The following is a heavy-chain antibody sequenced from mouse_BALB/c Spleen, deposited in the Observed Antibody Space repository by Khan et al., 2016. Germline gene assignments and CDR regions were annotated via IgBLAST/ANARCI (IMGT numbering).Heavy chain of an antibody. CDR1: GYAFSIYW. V-gene: IGHV1-80*01. Sequence: QLKQSGAELVRPGSSVKISCKASGYAFSIYWMNWVKQRPGQGLEWIGQLYPGDGDPDYNGKFKDKATLTADQSYRTAYMQLSSLTSEDSAVSYCTRSGEGYDYWGQGTTLTVSS. CDR3: TRSGEGYDY. CDR2: LYPGDGDP. D-gene: IGHD2-2*01. J-gene: IGHJ2*01.